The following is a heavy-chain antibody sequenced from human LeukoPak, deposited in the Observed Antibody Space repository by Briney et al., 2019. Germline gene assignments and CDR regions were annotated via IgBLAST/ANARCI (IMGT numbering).Heavy chain of an antibody. CDR2: IYYSGST. CDR1: GGSISSYY. Sequence: PSETLSPTCTVSGGSISSYYWSWVRQPPGKGLEWIGYIYYSGSTNYNPSLKSRVTISVDTSKNQFSLKLSSVTAADTAVYYCARRAAGDDYWGQGTLVTVSS. D-gene: IGHD6-13*01. V-gene: IGHV4-59*01. CDR3: ARRAAGDDY. J-gene: IGHJ4*02.